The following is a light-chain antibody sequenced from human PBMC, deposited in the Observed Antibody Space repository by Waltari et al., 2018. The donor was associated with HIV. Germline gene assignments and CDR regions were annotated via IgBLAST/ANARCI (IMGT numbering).Light chain of an antibody. CDR1: STNSVRKP. J-gene: IGLJ2*01. V-gene: IGLV1-44*01. CDR2: YNN. CDR3: AAWDVPLNGPV. Sequence: QSVMTQPPSASGTPGQRVTNPCSGSSTNSVRKPVNWYQQFPGTATKLLIYYNNPRPSGVPDRFSGSKSGTSASLAISGLQSEDEADYYCAAWDVPLNGPVFGGGTKLTVL.